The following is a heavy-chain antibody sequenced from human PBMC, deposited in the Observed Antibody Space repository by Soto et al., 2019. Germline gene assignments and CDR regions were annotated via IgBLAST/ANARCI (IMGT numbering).Heavy chain of an antibody. V-gene: IGHV1-46*01. D-gene: IGHD3-22*01. CDR1: GYTFIPYY. Sequence: ASVKVSCKASGYTFIPYYMHWVRQAPGQGLEWMGIINPSGGSATYAQKFQGRVTMTRDTSTSTVYMELSSLRSDDTAVYYCARLKITMIAPRAFDIWGQGTMVTVSS. CDR3: ARLKITMIAPRAFDI. J-gene: IGHJ3*02. CDR2: INPSGGSA.